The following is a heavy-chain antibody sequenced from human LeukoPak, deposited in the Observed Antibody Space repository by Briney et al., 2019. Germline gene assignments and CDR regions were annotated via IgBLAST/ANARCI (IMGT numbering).Heavy chain of an antibody. V-gene: IGHV3-23*01. CDR2: ISGSGGST. CDR1: GFTFSSYA. J-gene: IGHJ4*02. CDR3: ANYRPSSSGYDSGY. D-gene: IGHD5-12*01. Sequence: PGGSLRLSCAASGFTFSSYAMSWVRQAPGKGLEWVSAISGSGGSTYYADSVKGRFTISRDNSKNTLYLQMNSLRAEDTAVYYCANYRPSSSGYDSGYWGQGTLVTVSS.